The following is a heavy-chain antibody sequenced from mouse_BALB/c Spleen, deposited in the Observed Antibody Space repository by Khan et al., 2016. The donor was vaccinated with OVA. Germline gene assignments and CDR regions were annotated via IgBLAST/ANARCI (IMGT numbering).Heavy chain of an antibody. CDR1: GYTFTSYY. J-gene: IGHJ3*01. CDR2: INPSSGGT. D-gene: IGHD2-2*01. CDR3: SRSRNGSFAY. V-gene: IGHV1S81*02. Sequence: VQLVQSGAELVKPGASVRLSCKASGYTFTSYYLYWVKQRPGQGLEWIGDINPSSGGTNFNEKFKSKATLTVDKSYSTAYIQLNSLTSEDSAVHYCSRSRNGSFAYWGQGTLVTVSA.